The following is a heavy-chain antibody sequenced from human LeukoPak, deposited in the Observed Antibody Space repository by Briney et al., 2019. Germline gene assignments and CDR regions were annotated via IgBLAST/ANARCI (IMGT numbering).Heavy chain of an antibody. CDR3: ARGGGGYDYAFDY. V-gene: IGHV4-59*01. Sequence: SETLSLTCTVSGGSISSYYWSWIRQPPGKGLEWIGYIYYSGSTNYNPSLKSRVTISVDTSKNQFSLKLSSVTAADTAVYYCARGGGGYDYAFDYWGQGTLVTVSS. CDR1: GGSISSYY. CDR2: IYYSGST. J-gene: IGHJ4*02. D-gene: IGHD5-12*01.